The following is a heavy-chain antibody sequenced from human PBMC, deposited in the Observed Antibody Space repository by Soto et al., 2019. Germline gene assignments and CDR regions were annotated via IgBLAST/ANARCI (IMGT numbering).Heavy chain of an antibody. CDR3: ASVPSP. CDR2: IYHSGST. V-gene: IGHV4-30-2*01. Sequence: QLQLQESGSGLVKPSQTLSLTCAVSGGSISSGGYSWSWIRQPPGKGLEWIGYIYHSGSTYYNPSPQSRVTISVDRSKNQFSLKLSSVTAADTAVYYCASVPSPWGQRTLVTVSS. CDR1: GGSISSGGYS. J-gene: IGHJ5*02.